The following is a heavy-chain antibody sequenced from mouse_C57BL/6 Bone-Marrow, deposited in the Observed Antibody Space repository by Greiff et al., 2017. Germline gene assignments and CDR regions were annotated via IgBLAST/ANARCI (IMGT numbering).Heavy chain of an antibody. Sequence: EVKLMESGEGLVKPGGSLKLSCAASGFTFSSYAMSWVRQTPEKRLEWVAYISSGGDYTYYADTVKGRFTISRDNARNTLYLQMSSLKSEDTAMYYCTRGGYSNLHCYWGQGTTRTVSS. CDR1: GFTFSSYA. V-gene: IGHV5-9-1*02. CDR3: TRGGYSNLHCY. J-gene: IGHJ2*01. D-gene: IGHD2-5*01. CDR2: ISSGGDYT.